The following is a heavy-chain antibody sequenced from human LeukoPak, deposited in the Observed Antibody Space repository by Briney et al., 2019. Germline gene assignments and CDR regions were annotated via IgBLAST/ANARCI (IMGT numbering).Heavy chain of an antibody. V-gene: IGHV4-61*02. CDR2: IYTSGST. CDR3: ARGFRGDNFDY. J-gene: IGHJ4*02. D-gene: IGHD7-27*01. Sequence: PSETLSLTCTVSGGSISSGSYYWSWIRQPAGKGLEWIGRIYTSGSTHYNPSLKSRVTISVDTSKNQFSLKLSSVTAADTAVYYCARGFRGDNFDYWGRGTLVTVSS. CDR1: GGSISSGSYY.